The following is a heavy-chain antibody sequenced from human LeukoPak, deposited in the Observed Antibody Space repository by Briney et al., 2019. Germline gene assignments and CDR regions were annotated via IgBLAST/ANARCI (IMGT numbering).Heavy chain of an antibody. CDR2: INPNSGGT. CDR3: ARGDYSNYFDY. J-gene: IGHJ4*02. D-gene: IGHD4-11*01. Sequence: ASVKVSCKASGYTFTGYYMHWVRQAPGQGLEWMGRINPNSGGTNYAQKFQGRVTMTRDTSISTAYMELSRLRSDDTALYCCARGDYSNYFDYWGQGTLVTVSS. V-gene: IGHV1-2*06. CDR1: GYTFTGYY.